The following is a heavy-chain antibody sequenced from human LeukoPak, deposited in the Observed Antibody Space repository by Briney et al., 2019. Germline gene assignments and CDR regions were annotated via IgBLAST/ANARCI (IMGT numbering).Heavy chain of an antibody. J-gene: IGHJ4*02. Sequence: SETLSLTCTVSGGSVSSGSYYWSWIRQPPGKGLEWIGYIYYSGSTNYNPSLKSRVTISVDTSKNQFSLKLSSVTAADTAVYYCAGAGRFFGESDYWGQGTLVTVSS. V-gene: IGHV4-61*01. CDR1: GGSVSSGSYY. CDR2: IYYSGST. D-gene: IGHD3-10*01. CDR3: AGAGRFFGESDY.